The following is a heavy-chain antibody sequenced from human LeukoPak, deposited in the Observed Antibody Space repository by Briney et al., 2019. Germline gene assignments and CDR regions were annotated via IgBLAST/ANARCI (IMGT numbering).Heavy chain of an antibody. CDR1: GGSISSYY. CDR3: ARDLGSGWHDMDV. V-gene: IGHV4-39*07. CDR2: IYYSGST. J-gene: IGHJ6*03. D-gene: IGHD6-19*01. Sequence: PSETLSLTCTVSGGSISSYYWGWIRQPPGKGLEWIGSIYYSGSTYYNPSLKSRVTISVDTSKNQFSLKLSSVTAADTAVYYRARDLGSGWHDMDVWGKGTTVTVSS.